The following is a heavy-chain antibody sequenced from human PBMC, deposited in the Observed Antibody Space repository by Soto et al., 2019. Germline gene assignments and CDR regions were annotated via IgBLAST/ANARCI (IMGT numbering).Heavy chain of an antibody. V-gene: IGHV1-18*01. J-gene: IGHJ6*02. CDR1: GYTFTSYG. CDR3: ARENASEDGYYGMDV. CDR2: ISAYNGNT. Sequence: ASVKVSCKASGYTFTSYGISWVRQAPGQGLEWMGWISAYNGNTNYAQKLQGRVTMTTDTSTSTAYMELRSLRSDDTAVYYCARENASEDGYYGMDVWGQGTTVTVSS.